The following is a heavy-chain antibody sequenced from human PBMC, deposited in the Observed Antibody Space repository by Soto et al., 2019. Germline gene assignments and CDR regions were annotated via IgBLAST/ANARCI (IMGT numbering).Heavy chain of an antibody. Sequence: GGSLRLSCAASGFTFSNYGMNWVRQAPGKGLEWVSYISSSSSIIYYADSVKGRFTISRDNAKNSLSLQMNSLRDEDTAVYYCARIAYCGGDCWYCGMDVWGQGTTVTVSS. CDR3: ARIAYCGGDCWYCGMDV. J-gene: IGHJ6*02. CDR1: GFTFSNYG. CDR2: ISSSSSII. V-gene: IGHV3-48*02. D-gene: IGHD2-21*02.